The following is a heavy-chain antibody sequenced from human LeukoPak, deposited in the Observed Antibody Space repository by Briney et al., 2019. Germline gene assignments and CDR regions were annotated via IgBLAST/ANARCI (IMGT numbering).Heavy chain of an antibody. D-gene: IGHD3-22*01. CDR2: ISGSGGNT. CDR3: AAHSGSDAFDI. Sequence: GGSLRLSCAASGFTFSNYAMCWVRQAPGKGLEWVSAISGSGGNTYYADSVKGRFTISRDNSKNTLYLQMNSLRAEDTAVYYCAAHSGSDAFDIWGQGTMVTVSS. J-gene: IGHJ3*02. V-gene: IGHV3-23*01. CDR1: GFTFSNYA.